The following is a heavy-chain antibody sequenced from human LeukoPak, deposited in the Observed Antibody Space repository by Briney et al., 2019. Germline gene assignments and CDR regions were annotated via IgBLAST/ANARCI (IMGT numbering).Heavy chain of an antibody. V-gene: IGHV3-64*01. CDR1: GFTLSPYT. J-gene: IGHJ4*02. D-gene: IGHD4-17*01. Sequence: GGYLRLSCAASGFTLSPYTIHWVRQAPGKGLESVSAVSSNGGTYYLNSVKDRFTISRDNSKNTLYLQMDSLRPEDTAVYYCAREITGTFDYWGQGTLVTVSS. CDR2: VSSNGGT. CDR3: AREITGTFDY.